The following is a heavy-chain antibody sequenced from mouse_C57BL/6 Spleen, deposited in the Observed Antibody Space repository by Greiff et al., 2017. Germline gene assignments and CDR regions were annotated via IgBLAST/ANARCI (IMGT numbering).Heavy chain of an antibody. V-gene: IGHV5-17*01. Sequence: EVQVVESGGGLVKPGGSLKLSCAASGFTFSDYGMHWVRQAPEKGLEWVAYISSGSSTIYYADTVKGRFTISRDNAKNTLFLQMTSLRSEDTAMYYCARPINYGNDGGYAMDYWGQGTSVTASS. CDR3: ARPINYGNDGGYAMDY. D-gene: IGHD2-2*01. CDR1: GFTFSDYG. CDR2: ISSGSSTI. J-gene: IGHJ4*01.